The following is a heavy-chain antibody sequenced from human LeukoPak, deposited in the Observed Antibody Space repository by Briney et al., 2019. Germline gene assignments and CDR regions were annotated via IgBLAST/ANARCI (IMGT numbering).Heavy chain of an antibody. Sequence: GGSLRLSCGVSGFTFSSYWMSWVRQAPGKGLEWVANIKQDGSEKYYVDSVKGRSTISRDNAKKSLYLQMNSLRAEDTAVYYCARSSGYPGYWGQGTLVTVSS. D-gene: IGHD5-12*01. J-gene: IGHJ4*02. V-gene: IGHV3-7*01. CDR3: ARSSGYPGY. CDR1: GFTFSSYW. CDR2: IKQDGSEK.